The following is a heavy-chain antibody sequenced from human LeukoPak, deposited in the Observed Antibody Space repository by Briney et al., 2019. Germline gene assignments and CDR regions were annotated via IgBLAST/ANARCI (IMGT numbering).Heavy chain of an antibody. J-gene: IGHJ3*02. D-gene: IGHD4-11*01. Sequence: ASVKVSCKASGYTFTSYYMHWVRQAPGQGLEWMGIINPSGGSTSYAQKFQGRVTMTRDTSISTAYMELSRLRSDDTAVYFCAGSNWPDGAFDIWGPGTMVTVSS. CDR1: GYTFTSYY. V-gene: IGHV1-46*01. CDR2: INPSGGST. CDR3: AGSNWPDGAFDI.